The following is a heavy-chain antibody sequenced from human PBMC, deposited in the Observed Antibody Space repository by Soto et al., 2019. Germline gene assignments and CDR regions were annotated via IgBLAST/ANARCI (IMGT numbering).Heavy chain of an antibody. CDR2: ISAYNGNT. J-gene: IGHJ5*02. D-gene: IGHD3-3*01. CDR3: ARDTIFGVVIPSWFEP. Sequence: QVQLVQSGAEVKKPGASVKVSCKASGYTFTSYGISWVRQAPGQGLEWMGWISAYNGNTNYAQKLQGRVTMTTDTSTSTAYMELRSLRSGNTAVYYCARDTIFGVVIPSWFEPWCQGTLVTVSA. V-gene: IGHV1-18*01. CDR1: GYTFTSYG.